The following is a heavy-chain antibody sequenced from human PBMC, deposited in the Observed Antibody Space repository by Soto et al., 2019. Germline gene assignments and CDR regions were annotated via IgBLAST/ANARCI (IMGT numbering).Heavy chain of an antibody. V-gene: IGHV3-48*03. CDR1: GFTFSSYE. CDR3: AREKAPYSSSMGYYYGMDV. Sequence: EVQLVESGGGLVQPGGSLRLSCAASGFTFSSYEMNWVRQAPGKGLEWVSYISSSGSTIYYADSVKGRFTISRDNAKNSLYLQMNSLRAEDTAVYYCAREKAPYSSSMGYYYGMDVWGQGTTVTVSS. CDR2: ISSSGSTI. D-gene: IGHD6-6*01. J-gene: IGHJ6*02.